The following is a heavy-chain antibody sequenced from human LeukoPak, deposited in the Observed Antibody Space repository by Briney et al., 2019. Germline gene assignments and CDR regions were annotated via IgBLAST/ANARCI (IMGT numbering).Heavy chain of an antibody. Sequence: SETLSLTCTVSGVSISSYSRSWIRLPPGKGLEWVGYISYSGSTNYHPSLKSRVTISRDTSKNQFSLKLSSVTAADTAIYYCASGLVLPDYWGQGTLVTVSS. CDR3: ASGLVLPDY. V-gene: IGHV4-59*01. J-gene: IGHJ4*02. D-gene: IGHD3/OR15-3a*01. CDR1: GVSISSYS. CDR2: ISYSGST.